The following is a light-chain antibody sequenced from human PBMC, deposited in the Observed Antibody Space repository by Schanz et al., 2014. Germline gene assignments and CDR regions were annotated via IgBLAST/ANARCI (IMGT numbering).Light chain of an antibody. V-gene: IGKV3D-15*01. CDR3: QQYNNWPPWT. CDR2: DAS. Sequence: EIVMTQSPATLSVSPGERATLSCRASQSVGYKLAWYQQKPGQAPKLLIYDASNRATGITDRFSGSGSGTXXTLTISRLEPDDFAAYYCQQYNNWPPWTFGPGTMVEFK. J-gene: IGKJ1*01. CDR1: QSVGYK.